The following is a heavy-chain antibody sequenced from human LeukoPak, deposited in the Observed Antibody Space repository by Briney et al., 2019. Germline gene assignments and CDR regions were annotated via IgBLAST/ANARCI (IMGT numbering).Heavy chain of an antibody. CDR1: GFTFSSYS. D-gene: IGHD2-2*01. Sequence: GGSLRLSCAASGFTFSSYSMNWVRQAPGKGLEWVSSISSSSSYIYYADSVKGRFTISRDNSKNTLYLQMNSLRAEDTAVYYCAKGCSSTSCYSRYYYYYMDVWGKGTTVTVSS. CDR2: ISSSSSYI. J-gene: IGHJ6*03. CDR3: AKGCSSTSCYSRYYYYYMDV. V-gene: IGHV3-21*01.